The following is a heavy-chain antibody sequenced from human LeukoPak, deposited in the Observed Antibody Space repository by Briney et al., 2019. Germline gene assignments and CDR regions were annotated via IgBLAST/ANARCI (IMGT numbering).Heavy chain of an antibody. D-gene: IGHD5-12*01. CDR2: ISGRGGGT. J-gene: IGHJ4*02. V-gene: IGHV3-23*01. CDR3: AKDLAWLRH. CDR1: GSTLRSYA. Sequence: GGPRRLPCQASGSTLRSYAVSGARRAPGRGWEWVSAISGRGGGTSYADSVRGRVTTSRDNSQNTLYLHTNSLRAEDTAVYYCAKDLAWLRHWGQGTLVTVS.